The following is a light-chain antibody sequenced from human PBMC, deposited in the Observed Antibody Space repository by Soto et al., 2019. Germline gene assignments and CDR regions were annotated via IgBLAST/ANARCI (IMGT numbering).Light chain of an antibody. CDR1: QSVSSY. Sequence: EILDPPSPASLSFYPGASATLSCRASQSVSSYLAWYQQKPGQAPRLLIYDAFNRATGVPARFSGSGSGTDFTLTISSHEPEDVAVYYCQQLSNRTQVTFGQGTRLQ. V-gene: IGKV3-11*01. J-gene: IGKJ5*01. CDR2: DAF. CDR3: QQLSNRTQVT.